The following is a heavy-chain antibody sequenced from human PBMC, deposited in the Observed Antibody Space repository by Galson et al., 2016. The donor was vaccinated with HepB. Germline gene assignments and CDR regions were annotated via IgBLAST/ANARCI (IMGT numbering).Heavy chain of an antibody. V-gene: IGHV3-7*03. CDR2: INQDGSEK. J-gene: IGHJ4*02. CDR3: AREARGAHYYGSSGFYVPYYFDN. CDR1: GFTFSNYW. Sequence: SLRLSCAASGFTFSNYWMSWVRQAPGKGLEWVANINQDGSEKNYVGSVEGRFTISRDNAKNSLSLQMNSLRAEDTAVYYCAREARGAHYYGSSGFYVPYYFDNWGQGTLVTVSS. D-gene: IGHD3-22*01.